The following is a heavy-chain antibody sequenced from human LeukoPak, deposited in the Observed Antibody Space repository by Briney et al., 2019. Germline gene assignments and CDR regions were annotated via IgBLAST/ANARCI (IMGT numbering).Heavy chain of an antibody. CDR3: ARGLAWELLVPFDF. D-gene: IGHD1-26*01. J-gene: IGHJ4*02. CDR2: IHHSGST. Sequence: SESLSLTCTVSGYSISSDYYWAWIRQPPGRGLEWTGTIHHSGSTYYNPSLKSRVTMSVDTSKNQFSLRLTSVTAADTATYYCARGLAWELLVPFDFWGQGTLVTVSS. CDR1: GYSISSDYY. V-gene: IGHV4-38-2*02.